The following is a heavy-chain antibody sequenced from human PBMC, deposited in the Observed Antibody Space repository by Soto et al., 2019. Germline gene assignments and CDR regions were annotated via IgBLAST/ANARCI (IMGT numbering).Heavy chain of an antibody. V-gene: IGHV1-2*02. CDR2: INPNSGGT. Sequence: GASVKVSCKASGYTFTGYYMHWVRQAPGQGLEWMGWINPNSGGTNYAQKFQGRVTMTRDTSISTAYMELSRLRTDDTAVYYCARDGYPYRAYSGHENYYSYYLDVWGKGPPVTVSS. CDR1: GYTFTGYY. D-gene: IGHD5-12*01. J-gene: IGHJ6*03. CDR3: ARDGYPYRAYSGHENYYSYYLDV.